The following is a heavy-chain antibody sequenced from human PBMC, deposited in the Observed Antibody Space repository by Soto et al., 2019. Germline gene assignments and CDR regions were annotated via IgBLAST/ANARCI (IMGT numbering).Heavy chain of an antibody. CDR3: ERDDKGYCSGGSCDGDY. D-gene: IGHD2-15*01. CDR1: GFTFSSDG. V-gene: IGHV3-33*01. CDR2: IWYDGINK. Sequence: QVQMLESGGGVVQPGRSLRLSCAASGFTFSSDGMHWVRQAPGKWLEWGAVIWYDGINKYYADSVKGRFTISRENSKNTLYLQMNRLRAEDTAVYYCERDDKGYCSGGSCDGDYWCQGTMITVSS. J-gene: IGHJ4*02.